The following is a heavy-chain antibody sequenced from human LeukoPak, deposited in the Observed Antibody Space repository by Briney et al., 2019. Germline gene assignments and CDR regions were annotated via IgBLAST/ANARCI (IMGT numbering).Heavy chain of an antibody. D-gene: IGHD6-19*01. J-gene: IGHJ3*02. CDR2: ISAYNGNT. Sequence: ASVKVSCKASGYTFTSYGISWVRQAPGQGLEWMGWISAYNGNTNYAQKLQGRVTMTTDTSTSTAYMELRSLRSDDTAVYYCARGSRYSSGWYGDKVVAFDIWGQGTMVIVSS. CDR1: GYTFTSYG. CDR3: ARGSRYSSGWYGDKVVAFDI. V-gene: IGHV1-18*01.